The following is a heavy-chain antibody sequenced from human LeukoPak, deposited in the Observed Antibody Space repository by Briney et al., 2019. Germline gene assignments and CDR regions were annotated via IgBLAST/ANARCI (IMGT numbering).Heavy chain of an antibody. V-gene: IGHV3-23*01. J-gene: IGHJ4*02. CDR1: GFTFSSYA. CDR3: AKDRTTTGLLLAGLIDY. D-gene: IGHD2/OR15-2a*01. CDR2: ISGSGGST. Sequence: PAGSVRLSCAASGFTFSSYAMTWVRQAPGKGLDWVSAISGSGGSTYYADSVKGRFTISRDNSKNTLYLQMNSLRAEDTAIYYCAKDRTTTGLLLAGLIDYWGQGTLVTVSS.